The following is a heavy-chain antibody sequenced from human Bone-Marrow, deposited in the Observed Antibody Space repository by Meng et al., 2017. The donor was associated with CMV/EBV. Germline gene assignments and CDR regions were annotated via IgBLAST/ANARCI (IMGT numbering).Heavy chain of an antibody. Sequence: SVKVSCKASGGTFSSYAISWVRQAPGQGLEWMGGIIPIFGTANYAQKFQGRVMITTDESTSTAYMELSSLRSEDTAVYYCAREGAKLSYYYYGMDVWGQGTTVTVSS. CDR3: AREGAKLSYYYYGMDV. J-gene: IGHJ6*02. D-gene: IGHD4-23*01. CDR1: GGTFSSYA. CDR2: IIPIFGTA. V-gene: IGHV1-69*05.